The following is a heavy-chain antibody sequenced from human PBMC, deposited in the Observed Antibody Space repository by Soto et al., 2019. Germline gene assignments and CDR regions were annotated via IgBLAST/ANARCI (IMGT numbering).Heavy chain of an antibody. D-gene: IGHD1-26*01. CDR1: GFTFNTYA. J-gene: IGHJ4*02. CDR3: VRDWYRGSYYFDY. V-gene: IGHV3-30*14. Sequence: PVGSLRLSCEASGFTFNTYAMHWIRQAPGQGLEWVAVISFDGINKYYADSVRGRSTISRDNSKNTLDLQMNSLTPDDTAVYYCVRDWYRGSYYFDYWGQGALVTVSS. CDR2: ISFDGINK.